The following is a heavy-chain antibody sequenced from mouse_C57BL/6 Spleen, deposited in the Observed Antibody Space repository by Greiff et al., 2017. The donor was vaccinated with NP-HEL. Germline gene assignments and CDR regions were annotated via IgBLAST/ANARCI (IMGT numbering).Heavy chain of an antibody. CDR3: ARSLDSSGGTPFAY. Sequence: VQLQQSGPELVKPGASVKISCKASGYAFSSSWMNWVKQRPGKGLEWIGRIYPGDGDTNYNGKFKGKATLTADKSSSTAYMQLISLTSEDSAVYFCARSLDSSGGTPFAYWGQGTLVTVSA. J-gene: IGHJ3*01. D-gene: IGHD3-2*02. V-gene: IGHV1-82*01. CDR1: GYAFSSSW. CDR2: IYPGDGDT.